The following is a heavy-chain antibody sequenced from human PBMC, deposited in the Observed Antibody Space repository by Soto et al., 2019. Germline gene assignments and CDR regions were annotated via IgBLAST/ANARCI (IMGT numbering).Heavy chain of an antibody. CDR1: GFTFSSYG. Sequence: QVQLVESGGGVVQPGRSLRLSCAASGFTFSSYGMHWVRQAPGKGLEWVAVISYDGSNKYYADSVKGRFTISRDNSKNTLYLQMNSLRAEDTAVYYCARGAAGTQDAFDIWGQGTIVTVSS. CDR2: ISYDGSNK. CDR3: ARGAAGTQDAFDI. D-gene: IGHD6-13*01. V-gene: IGHV3-30*03. J-gene: IGHJ3*02.